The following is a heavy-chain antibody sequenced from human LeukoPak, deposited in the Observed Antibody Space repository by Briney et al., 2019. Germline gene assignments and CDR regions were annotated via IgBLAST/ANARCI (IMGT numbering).Heavy chain of an antibody. CDR3: ARGQGWPPHFDF. J-gene: IGHJ4*02. Sequence: SETPSLTCAAPSESFTAYYWSWIRQSPEKGLEWIGHINHVGSTNYNPSLRSRVTLSVDTSNSQFSLEVKSVTAADTATYYCARGQGWPPHFDFWGQGALVTVSS. D-gene: IGHD5-24*01. CDR2: INHVGST. CDR1: SESFTAYY. V-gene: IGHV4-34*01.